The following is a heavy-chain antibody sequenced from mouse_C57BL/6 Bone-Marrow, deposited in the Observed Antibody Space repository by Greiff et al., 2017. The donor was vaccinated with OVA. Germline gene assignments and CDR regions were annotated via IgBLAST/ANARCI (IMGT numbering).Heavy chain of an antibody. D-gene: IGHD2-2*01. CDR1: GYTLTSYG. V-gene: IGHV1-81*01. Sequence: QVQLQQSGAELARPGASVKLSCKASGYTLTSYGISWVKQRTGQGLEWIGEIYPRSGNTYYNEKFKGKATLTADKSSSTAYMELRSLTSEDSAVYFCARSTMVTGRGLHYFDYWGQGTTLTASS. CDR3: ARSTMVTGRGLHYFDY. J-gene: IGHJ2*01. CDR2: IYPRSGNT.